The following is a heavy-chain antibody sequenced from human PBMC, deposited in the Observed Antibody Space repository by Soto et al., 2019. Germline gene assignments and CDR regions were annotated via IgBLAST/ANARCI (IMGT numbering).Heavy chain of an antibody. V-gene: IGHV3-23*01. D-gene: IGHD5-18*01. CDR2: MSSGGGT. CDR3: AQGYGYQFDY. CDR1: DSTFSNYA. Sequence: GGALRLSCAASDSTFSNYAMRWVRLAPGKGLEWVSTMSSGGGTYYADSVEGRFTLSRDISKNTLYLQMNSLRAEDTAVYYCAQGYGYQFDYWGQGALVTVSS. J-gene: IGHJ4*02.